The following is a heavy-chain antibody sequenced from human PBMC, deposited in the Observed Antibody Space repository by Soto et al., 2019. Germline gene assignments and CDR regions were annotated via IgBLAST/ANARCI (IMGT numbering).Heavy chain of an antibody. D-gene: IGHD6-13*01. V-gene: IGHV7-4-1*01. CDR3: ARVWSGFVSIAAAGQGYFDY. CDR1: GYTFTSYA. Sequence: ASVKVSCKASGYTFTSYAMNWVRQAPGQGLEWMGWINTNTGNPTYAQGFTGRFVFSLDTSVSTAYLQICSLKAEDTAVYYCARVWSGFVSIAAAGQGYFDYWGQGTLVTVSS. CDR2: INTNTGNP. J-gene: IGHJ4*02.